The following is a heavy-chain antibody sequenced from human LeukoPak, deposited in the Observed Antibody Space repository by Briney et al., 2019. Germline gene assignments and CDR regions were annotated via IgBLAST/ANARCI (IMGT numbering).Heavy chain of an antibody. Sequence: GGSLRLSCAASGFTFSSYWMHWVRQVPGKGLEWFSRINSDGSDISYADSVKGRFTVSRDNAKNTLYLQMNSLRAEDTAVYYCAREGANAFQDYWGQGTLVTVSS. V-gene: IGHV3-74*01. CDR2: INSDGSDI. J-gene: IGHJ4*02. CDR3: AREGANAFQDY. CDR1: GFTFSSYW. D-gene: IGHD3-3*02.